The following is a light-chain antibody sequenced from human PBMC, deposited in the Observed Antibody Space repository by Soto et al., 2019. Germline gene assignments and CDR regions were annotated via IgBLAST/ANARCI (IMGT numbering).Light chain of an antibody. J-gene: IGKJ2*01. CDR1: QSISGW. CDR2: KAS. Sequence: DIQMTQSPSTLSAYVGDRVTITCRASQSISGWLAWYQQKPGKAPKVLIYKASTLESGVPSRFSGSRSGTEFTLTISSLQPDDFANYYCQQYNSYPYTFGQGTKLEI. V-gene: IGKV1-5*03. CDR3: QQYNSYPYT.